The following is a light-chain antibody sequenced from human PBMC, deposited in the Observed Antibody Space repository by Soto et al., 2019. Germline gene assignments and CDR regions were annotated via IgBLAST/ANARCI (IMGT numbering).Light chain of an antibody. V-gene: IGKV3-15*01. Sequence: EIVMTQSTATLSVSPGERATLSCRASQSINSKLAWYQQKPGQAPRLLIYGASTRATGIPARFSGSGSGTEFTLTISSLQSEDFAVYYCQQYNDWPPWTFGQGTKVDIK. CDR3: QQYNDWPPWT. CDR2: GAS. J-gene: IGKJ1*01. CDR1: QSINSK.